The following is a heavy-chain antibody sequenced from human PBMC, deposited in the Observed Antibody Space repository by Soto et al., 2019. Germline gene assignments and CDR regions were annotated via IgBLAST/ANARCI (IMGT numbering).Heavy chain of an antibody. CDR3: ARGGPRYSGSYWVIRAFDI. CDR2: INHSGNT. CDR1: GGSFSGYY. J-gene: IGHJ3*02. D-gene: IGHD1-26*01. Sequence: NPSETLSLTCAVYGGSFSGYYWSWIRQPPGKGLEWIGEINHSGNTNYNPSLKSRVTISVDTSKNQFSLKLSSVTAADTAVYYCARGGPRYSGSYWVIRAFDIWGQGTMVTVSS. V-gene: IGHV4-34*01.